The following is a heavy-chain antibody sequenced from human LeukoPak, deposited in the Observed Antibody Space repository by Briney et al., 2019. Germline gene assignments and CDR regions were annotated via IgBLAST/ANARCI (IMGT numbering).Heavy chain of an antibody. V-gene: IGHV3-30-3*01. CDR2: VSYDGSNK. CDR3: ARDPDRTAVAGHPYDY. D-gene: IGHD6-19*01. CDR1: GFTFSSYA. Sequence: GGSLRLSCAASGFTFSSYAMHWVRQAPGKGLEWVAVVSYDGSNKYYADSVKGRFTISRDNSKNTLYLQMNSLRAEDTAVYYCARDPDRTAVAGHPYDYWGQGTLVTVSS. J-gene: IGHJ4*02.